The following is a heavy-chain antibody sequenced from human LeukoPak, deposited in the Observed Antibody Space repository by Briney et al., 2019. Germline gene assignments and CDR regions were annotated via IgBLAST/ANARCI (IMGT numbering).Heavy chain of an antibody. D-gene: IGHD4-17*01. CDR2: IDWDDEK. V-gene: IGHV2-70*04. CDR3: ARSWRTTADFDY. Sequence: SGPTLAHPTQTLTLTCTFSGFSLRTSGMRVSWIRQPPGKALEWLARIDWDDEKFYSTSLRTRVTISTDTSKNHVVLTMTNMDPVDTATYYCARSWRTTADFDYWGQGTLVTVSS. J-gene: IGHJ4*02. CDR1: GFSLRTSGMR.